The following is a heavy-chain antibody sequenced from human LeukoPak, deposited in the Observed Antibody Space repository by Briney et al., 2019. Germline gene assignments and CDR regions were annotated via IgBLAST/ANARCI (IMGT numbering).Heavy chain of an antibody. Sequence: GGSLRLSCAASGVTFSSYAMSWVRQAPGKGLEWVSAISGSGGSTYYADSVKGRFTISRDDSKNTLYLQMNGLRAEDTAVYYCAKRNSSSWGGFDYWGQGTLVTVSS. V-gene: IGHV3-23*01. CDR1: GVTFSSYA. CDR3: AKRNSSSWGGFDY. J-gene: IGHJ4*02. D-gene: IGHD6-13*01. CDR2: ISGSGGST.